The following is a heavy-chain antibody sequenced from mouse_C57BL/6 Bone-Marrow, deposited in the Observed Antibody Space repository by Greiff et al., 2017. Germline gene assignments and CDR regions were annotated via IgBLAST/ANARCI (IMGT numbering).Heavy chain of an antibody. CDR1: GYAFSSYW. Sequence: QVQLQQSGAELVKPGASVKISCKASGYAFSSYWMNWVKQRPGKGLEWIGQIYPGDGDTNYNGKFKGKATLTADKSSSTAYMQLSSLTSEDAAVYLCARLPVLYYYAMDYWGQGTSVTVSS. V-gene: IGHV1-80*01. D-gene: IGHD2-10*02. J-gene: IGHJ4*01. CDR2: IYPGDGDT. CDR3: ARLPVLYYYAMDY.